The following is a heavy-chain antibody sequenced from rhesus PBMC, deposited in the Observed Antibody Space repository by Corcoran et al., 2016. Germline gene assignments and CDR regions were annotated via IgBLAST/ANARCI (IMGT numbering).Heavy chain of an antibody. Sequence: EVQLVEPGGGLVQPGGSLRLSCAASGFTFTSYGSNCVRQAPGKGLEGVSNIDYTWDSTYDADSVKGRCTISRDNSKNTGSLQMNSLRVEDTAVYYCAKARGYTWNNNAFDSWGQGVVVTVSS. CDR1: GFTFTSYG. J-gene: IGHJ6*01. CDR2: IDYTWDST. V-gene: IGHV3S5*01. D-gene: IGHD1-20*01. CDR3: AKARGYTWNNNAFDS.